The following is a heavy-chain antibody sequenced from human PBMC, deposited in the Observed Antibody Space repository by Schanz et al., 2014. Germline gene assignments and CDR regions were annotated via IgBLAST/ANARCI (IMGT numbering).Heavy chain of an antibody. V-gene: IGHV4-4*07. CDR1: GGSMSSFY. CDR3: ATWRGDDSGGHGQFDY. Sequence: QVQLQESGPGLVKPSETLSLTCTVSGGSMSSFYWNWIRQPAGKGLEWIGRISTSGSTNYNPSLRSRVSMSIGTSKTYFSLRLSSLTAADTAVYYYATWRGDDSGGHGQFDYWGQGALVTVSS. D-gene: IGHD3-22*01. J-gene: IGHJ4*02. CDR2: ISTSGST.